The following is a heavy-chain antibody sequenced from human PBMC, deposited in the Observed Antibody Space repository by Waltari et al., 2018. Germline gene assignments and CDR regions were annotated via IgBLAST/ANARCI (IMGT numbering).Heavy chain of an antibody. Sequence: EVQLLESGGGLIQPGGSMRLSCAASGFSFSNHGMSWVRQARGKGAEWVSSISSSGSRTVYADSVKGRFTISRDNSKNMMYLQMNSLGAEDAAVYYCAKIAQMGRWYFALWGRGTLVTVSS. CDR3: AKIAQMGRWYFAL. CDR1: GFSFSNHG. D-gene: IGHD2-8*01. J-gene: IGHJ2*01. CDR2: ISSSGSRT. V-gene: IGHV3-23*01.